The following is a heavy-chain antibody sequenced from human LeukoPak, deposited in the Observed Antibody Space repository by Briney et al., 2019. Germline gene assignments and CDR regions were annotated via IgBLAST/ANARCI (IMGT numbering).Heavy chain of an antibody. CDR2: ISSSSSYI. CDR3: ARGVGAAAEDNWFDP. J-gene: IGHJ5*02. V-gene: IGHV3-21*01. D-gene: IGHD6-13*01. Sequence: GGSLRLSCAASGFTFSSYSMNWVRQAPGKGLEWVSSISSSSSYIYYADSVKGRFTISRDNAKNSLYLQMNSLRAEDTAVYYCARGVGAAAEDNWFDPWGQGTLVTVSS. CDR1: GFTFSSYS.